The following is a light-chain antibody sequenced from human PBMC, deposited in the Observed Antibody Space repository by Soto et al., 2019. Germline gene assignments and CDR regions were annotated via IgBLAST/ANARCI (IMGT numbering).Light chain of an antibody. CDR1: SSDVGGYNY. J-gene: IGLJ2*01. Sequence: QSALTQPPSASGSPGQSVTISCTGTSSDVGGYNYVSWYQQHPGKAPKLLIYEVSKRPSGVHDRFSGSKSGNTASLTVSGLQAKDDADYYFSSYAGSNNLVFGGGTKLTVL. CDR2: EVS. V-gene: IGLV2-8*01. CDR3: SSYAGSNNLV.